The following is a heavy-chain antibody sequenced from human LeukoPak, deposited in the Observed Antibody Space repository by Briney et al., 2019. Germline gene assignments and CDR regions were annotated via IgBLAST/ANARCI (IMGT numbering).Heavy chain of an antibody. CDR2: IYYSGST. Sequence: PSETLSLTCTVSGGYISSYYWSWIRQPPGKGLEWIGYIYYSGSTMYNPSLKSRVTISVDTSKNKFSLKLRSVIAADTAVYFCARLSRRYGSGSFDYWGQGTLVTVSS. V-gene: IGHV4-59*08. D-gene: IGHD3-10*01. CDR3: ARLSRRYGSGSFDY. J-gene: IGHJ4*02. CDR1: GGYISSYY.